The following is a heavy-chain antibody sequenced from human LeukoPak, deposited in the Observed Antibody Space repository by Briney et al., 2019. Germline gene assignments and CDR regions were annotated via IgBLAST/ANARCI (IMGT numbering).Heavy chain of an antibody. V-gene: IGHV4-61*02. Sequence: PSETLSLTCTVSGGSISSGSYYWRWIRQPAGKGLEWIGRIYTSGSTNYNPSLKSRVTISVDTSKNQFSLKLSSVTAADTAVYYCARAGTGGRYYYFDYWGQGTLVTVSS. D-gene: IGHD6-19*01. CDR2: IYTSGST. CDR3: ARAGTGGRYYYFDY. CDR1: GGSISSGSYY. J-gene: IGHJ4*02.